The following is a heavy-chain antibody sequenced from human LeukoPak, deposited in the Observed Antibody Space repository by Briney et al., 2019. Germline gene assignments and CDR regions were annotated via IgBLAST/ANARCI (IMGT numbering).Heavy chain of an antibody. CDR1: GGSIRRADYY. Sequence: PSETLSLTCTVSGGSIRRADYYWGWIRQSPGKGLEWIGSIYHSGSTYYNPSLQSRVTKSVDTSKNQFSLKLSSVTAADTAVYFCARGTRNGWDHYFDSWGQGTQVTVSS. CDR2: IYHSGST. V-gene: IGHV4-39*07. J-gene: IGHJ4*02. CDR3: ARGTRNGWDHYFDS. D-gene: IGHD5-24*01.